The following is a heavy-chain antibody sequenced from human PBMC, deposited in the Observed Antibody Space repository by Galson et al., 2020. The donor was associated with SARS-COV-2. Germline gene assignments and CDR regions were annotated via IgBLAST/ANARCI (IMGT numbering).Heavy chain of an antibody. J-gene: IGHJ5*02. CDR1: GGSISSSSYY. CDR2: IYYSGST. V-gene: IGHV4-39*07. D-gene: IGHD3-3*01. CDR3: ARDWRRITIFGVVIRPPNWFDP. Sequence: SETLSLTCTVSGGSISSSSYYWGWIRQPPGKGLEWIGSIYYSGSTYYNPSLKSRVTISVDTSKNQFSLKLSSVTAADTAVYYCARDWRRITIFGVVIRPPNWFDPWGQGTLVTVSS.